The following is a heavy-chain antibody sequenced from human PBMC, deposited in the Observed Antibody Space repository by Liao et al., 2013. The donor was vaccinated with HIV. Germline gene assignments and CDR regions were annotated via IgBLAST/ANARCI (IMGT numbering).Heavy chain of an antibody. CDR2: IYTSGST. CDR1: GGSISSGSYY. CDR3: ARDLSYGSSSYWYFDL. Sequence: QVQLQESGSGLVKPSETLSLTCTVSGGSISSGSYYWSWIRQPAGKGLEWIGRIYTSGSTNYNPSLKSRVSISVDTSKNQFSLKLSSVTAADTAVYYCARDLSYGSSSYWYFDLWGRGTLVTVSS. D-gene: IGHD3-10*01. V-gene: IGHV4-61*02. J-gene: IGHJ2*01.